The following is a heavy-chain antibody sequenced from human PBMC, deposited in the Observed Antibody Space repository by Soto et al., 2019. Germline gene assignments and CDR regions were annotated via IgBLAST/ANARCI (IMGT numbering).Heavy chain of an antibody. CDR1: GYTFTGYY. Sequence: ASVKVSCKASGYTFTGYYMHWVRHAPGQGLEWMGWINPNSGGTNYAQKFQGWVTMTRDTSISTAYMELSRLRSDDTAVYYCARDRVAVAGTNYYYYGMDVWGQGTTVTVSS. CDR3: ARDRVAVAGTNYYYYGMDV. J-gene: IGHJ6*02. V-gene: IGHV1-2*04. CDR2: INPNSGGT. D-gene: IGHD6-19*01.